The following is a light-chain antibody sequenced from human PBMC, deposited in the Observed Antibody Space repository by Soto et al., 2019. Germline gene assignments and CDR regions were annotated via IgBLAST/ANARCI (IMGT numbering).Light chain of an antibody. V-gene: IGLV2-14*01. J-gene: IGLJ1*01. Sequence: QSALTQPASVSASPGQSITISCTGTSSDVGDYDYVSWYQQYPGKAPKLIIYEVTNRPSGVSNRFSGSKSGNTASLTISGLQAEDEADYYCSSYTSISTQVFGTGTQLTVL. CDR1: SSDVGDYDY. CDR2: EVT. CDR3: SSYTSISTQV.